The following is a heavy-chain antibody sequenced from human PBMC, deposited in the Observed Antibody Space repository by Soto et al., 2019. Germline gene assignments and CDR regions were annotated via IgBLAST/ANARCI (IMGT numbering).Heavy chain of an antibody. CDR2: ISWNSGSI. J-gene: IGHJ6*03. Sequence: GGSLRLSCAASGFTFDDYAMHWVRQAPGKGLEWVSGISWNSGSIGYADSVKGRFTISRDNAKNSLYLQMNSLRAEDTALYYCAKGTRGHYYYYMDVPGKGTTVTVS. CDR1: GFTFDDYA. V-gene: IGHV3-9*01. CDR3: AKGTRGHYYYYMDV.